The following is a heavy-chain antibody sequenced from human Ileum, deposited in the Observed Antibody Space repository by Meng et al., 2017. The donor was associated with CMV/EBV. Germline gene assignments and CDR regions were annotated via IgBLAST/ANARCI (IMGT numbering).Heavy chain of an antibody. J-gene: IGHJ3*02. CDR1: GFTFDDYA. D-gene: IGHD1-26*01. V-gene: IGHV3-9*01. Sequence: GGSLRLSCAASGFTFDDYAMHWVRQAPGKGLEWVSGISWNSGSIGYADSVKGRFTISRDNAKNSLYLQMNSLRAEDTALYYCAKDIGGLYSGKSSGAFDIWGQGTRVTVSS. CDR2: ISWNSGSI. CDR3: AKDIGGLYSGKSSGAFDI.